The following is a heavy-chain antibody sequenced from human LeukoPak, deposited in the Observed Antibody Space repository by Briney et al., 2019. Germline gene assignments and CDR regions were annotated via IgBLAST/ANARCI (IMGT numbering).Heavy chain of an antibody. J-gene: IGHJ5*02. CDR1: GGSISSYY. D-gene: IGHD4-17*01. CDR3: ARDRYGDYYNWFDP. V-gene: IGHV4-4*07. Sequence: KPSETLSLTCTVSGGSISSYYWSWIRQPAGKGLEWVGRIYTSGSTNYNPSLKSRGTMSVDTSKNQFSLKLSSVTAADTAVYYCARDRYGDYYNWFDPWGQGTLVTVSS. CDR2: IYTSGST.